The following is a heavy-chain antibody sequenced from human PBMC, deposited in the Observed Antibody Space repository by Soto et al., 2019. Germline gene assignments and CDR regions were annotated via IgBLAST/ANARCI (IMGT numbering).Heavy chain of an antibody. CDR1: GYTFTSYG. V-gene: IGHV1-18*01. Sequence: ASVKVSCKASGYTFTSYGISWVRQAPGQGLEWMGWINAYDGNTYYAQKFQGRVTMTTDTSTSTVYMEQRSLRSDDTAVYYCARGSYCDYWAGDPGHRLL. CDR3: ARGSYCDY. CDR2: INAYDGNT. J-gene: IGHJ4*03.